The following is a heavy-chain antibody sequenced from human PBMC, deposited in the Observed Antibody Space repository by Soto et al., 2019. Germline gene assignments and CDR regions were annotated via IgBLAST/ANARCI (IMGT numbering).Heavy chain of an antibody. CDR1: GGSISSGGYD. V-gene: IGHV4-30-4*01. CDR3: ARGPSGDKVDY. CDR2: IYNSGNT. Sequence: QVQLQESGPGLVEPSQTLSLTCTVSGGSISSGGYDWSWIRQPPGKDLEWIGHIYNSGNTYSNPSLKSRVTISVDTSKNPFSLKLSSVTAADTAVYYCARGPSGDKVDYWGQGTLVTVSS. J-gene: IGHJ4*02. D-gene: IGHD1-26*01.